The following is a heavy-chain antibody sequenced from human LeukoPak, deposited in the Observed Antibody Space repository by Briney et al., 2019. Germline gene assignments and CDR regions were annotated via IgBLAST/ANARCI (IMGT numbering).Heavy chain of an antibody. CDR1: GGSISSYY. V-gene: IGHV4-4*07. J-gene: IGHJ5*02. CDR3: ASTPRAAGTAYWFDP. Sequence: SETLSLTCTVSGGSISSYYWSWIRQPAGKGLEWIGSIYTSGSTNYNPSLKSRVTMSVDTSKNQFSLKLSSVTAADTAVYYCASTPRAAGTAYWFDPWGQGTLVTVSS. CDR2: IYTSGST. D-gene: IGHD6-13*01.